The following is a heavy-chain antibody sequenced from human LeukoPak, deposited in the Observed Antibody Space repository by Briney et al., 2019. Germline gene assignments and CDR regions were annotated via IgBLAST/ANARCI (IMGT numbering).Heavy chain of an antibody. V-gene: IGHV3-66*04. CDR3: ARLDTLYYSSSWYSNFDY. CDR1: GFTVSSNY. CDR2: IYSGGST. J-gene: IGHJ4*02. Sequence: SGGSLRLSCAASGFTVSSNYMSWVRQAPGKGLERVSVIYSGGSTYYADSVKGRFTISRDNSKNTLYLQMNSLRAEDTAVYYCARLDTLYYSSSWYSNFDYWGQGTLVTVSS. D-gene: IGHD6-13*01.